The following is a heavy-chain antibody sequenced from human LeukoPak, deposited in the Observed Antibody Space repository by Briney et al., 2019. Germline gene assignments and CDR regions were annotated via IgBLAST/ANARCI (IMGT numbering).Heavy chain of an antibody. D-gene: IGHD6-19*01. Sequence: GRSLRLSCVASGFTFSSYAMHWVRRAPGKALEWVATISSDGGNRYYSDSVKGRFTISRDNSKNTLYLQMNSLRPEDTAVFHCARGRAVTGSTVIDYWGQGTLVTVSS. J-gene: IGHJ4*02. V-gene: IGHV3-30-3*01. CDR1: GFTFSSYA. CDR3: ARGRAVTGSTVIDY. CDR2: ISSDGGNR.